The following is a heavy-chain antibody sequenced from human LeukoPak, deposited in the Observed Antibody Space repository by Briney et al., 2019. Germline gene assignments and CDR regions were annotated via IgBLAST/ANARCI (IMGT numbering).Heavy chain of an antibody. J-gene: IGHJ4*02. CDR3: GRSAGFVHFDH. CDR2: IYHSGST. D-gene: IGHD3-16*01. V-gene: IGHV4-38-2*02. CDR1: GYSISSGYF. Sequence: PSETLSLTCTVSGYSISSGYFWGWIRQPPGKGLECIGTIYHSGSTYYNPSLKSRVTISVDTSKNQFSLKVTSVTAADTALYYCGRSAGFVHFDHWGQGTLVTVSS.